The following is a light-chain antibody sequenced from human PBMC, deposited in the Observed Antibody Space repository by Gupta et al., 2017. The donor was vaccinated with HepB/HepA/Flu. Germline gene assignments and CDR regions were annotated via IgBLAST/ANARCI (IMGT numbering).Light chain of an antibody. J-gene: IGLJ2*01. V-gene: IGLV2-11*01. CDR3: CSFAGSHTYV. CDR2: HVT. CDR1: SSDVGGYNY. Sequence: QSALTQPRSVSGSPGQSLTISCPGTSSDVGGYNYVSWYQQHPGKAPRLMTYHVTMPPSGVPDRFSGSKSGNTASLTISGLQPEDEADYYCCSFAGSHTYVFGGGTKLTVL.